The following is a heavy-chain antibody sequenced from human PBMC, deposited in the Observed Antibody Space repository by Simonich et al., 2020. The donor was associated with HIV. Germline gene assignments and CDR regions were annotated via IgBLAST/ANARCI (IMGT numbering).Heavy chain of an antibody. CDR3: AKDKGAYYGSGSPVY. J-gene: IGHJ4*02. Sequence: EVKLVESGGGLVQPGRSLRISCADYGFTFEDYAMKCVRQDTCTQRSQHTTGKRQDGDTGITWNSGSTSYADTVKGRFTISRDNANNALYLQMNSLRADDTALYYCAKDKGAYYGSGSPVYWGQGTLVTVSS. D-gene: IGHD3-10*01. CDR1: GFTFEDYA. V-gene: IGHV3-9*01. CDR2: ITWNSGST.